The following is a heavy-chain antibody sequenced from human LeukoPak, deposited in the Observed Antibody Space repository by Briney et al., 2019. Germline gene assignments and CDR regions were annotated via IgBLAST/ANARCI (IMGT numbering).Heavy chain of an antibody. CDR3: ARHPDSSGYYFYFQH. Sequence: SETLSLTCTVSGGSIRSYYWSWVRQPPGKGLERIGYIYYNGNTNYNASLKSRVTISVDTSKNQFSLKLSSVTAADTAVYYCARHPDSSGYYFYFQHWGQGTLVTVSS. V-gene: IGHV4-59*08. D-gene: IGHD3-22*01. J-gene: IGHJ1*01. CDR2: IYYNGNT. CDR1: GGSIRSYY.